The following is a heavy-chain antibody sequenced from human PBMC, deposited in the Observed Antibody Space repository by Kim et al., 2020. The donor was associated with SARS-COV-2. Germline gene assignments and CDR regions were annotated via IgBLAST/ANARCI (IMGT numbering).Heavy chain of an antibody. Sequence: GGSLRLSCSASGFTFSSYSMRWVRQAPGKGLEYVSSISSNGGGTYYADSVKGRFTVSRDNSKNTLYLQMSSLRAEDTALYYCVRGQFSGSGTSQFDYWGQGTLVTVSS. CDR3: VRGQFSGSGTSQFDY. D-gene: IGHD3-10*01. J-gene: IGHJ4*02. CDR2: ISSNGGGT. V-gene: IGHV3-64D*06. CDR1: GFTFSSYS.